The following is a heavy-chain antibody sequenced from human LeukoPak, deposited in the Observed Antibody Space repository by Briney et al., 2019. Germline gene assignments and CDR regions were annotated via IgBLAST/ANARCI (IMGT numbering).Heavy chain of an antibody. CDR1: GFTFSSHA. CDR3: ARAPSASTVTTGGFDY. CDR2: ISISSSSV. J-gene: IGHJ4*02. D-gene: IGHD4-11*01. V-gene: IGHV3-48*01. Sequence: GGSLRLSCAASGFTFSSHAMNWVRQAPGKGLEWVSYISISSSSVYYADSVKGRLTISRDNSKNTVYLQMNSLRAEDTAVYYCARAPSASTVTTGGFDYWGQGTLVTFSS.